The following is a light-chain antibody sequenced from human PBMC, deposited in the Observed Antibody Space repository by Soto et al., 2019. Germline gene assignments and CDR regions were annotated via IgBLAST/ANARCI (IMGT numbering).Light chain of an antibody. CDR1: QSVSSN. V-gene: IGKV3D-15*01. J-gene: IGKJ5*01. Sequence: IVLRQSPATLSVSPGERATLSCMASQSVSSNLAWHQQRPGQAPRLLIYGASTRATGVPARFSGGGSGTEFTLTITSLQSEDFAVYWCQQYNNWPLTFGPGTRLEIK. CDR2: GAS. CDR3: QQYNNWPLT.